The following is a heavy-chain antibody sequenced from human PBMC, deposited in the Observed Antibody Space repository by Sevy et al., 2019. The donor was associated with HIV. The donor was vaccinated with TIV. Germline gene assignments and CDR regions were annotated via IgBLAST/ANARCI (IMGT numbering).Heavy chain of an antibody. J-gene: IGHJ5*02. CDR2: IYYSGST. D-gene: IGHD5-18*01. CDR1: GGSISSYY. Sequence: SETLSLTCTVSGGSISSYYWSWIRQPPGKGLEWIGYIYYSGSTNYNPSLKSRVTISVDTSKNQFSLKLSSVTAADTAVYYCARGAGYSYGHFTWFDPRGQGTLVTVSS. CDR3: ARGAGYSYGHFTWFDP. V-gene: IGHV4-59*01.